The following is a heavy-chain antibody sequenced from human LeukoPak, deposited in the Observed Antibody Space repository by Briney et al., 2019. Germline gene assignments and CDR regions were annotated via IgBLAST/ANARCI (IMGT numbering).Heavy chain of an antibody. Sequence: PGGSLRLSCAASGFTFDDYGMSWVRQAPGKGLEWVSGINWNGGSTGYADSVKGRFTTSRDNAKNSLYLQMNSLRAEDTALYYCARDQSGSGSYPHFGYWGQGTLVTVSS. CDR2: INWNGGST. D-gene: IGHD3-10*01. J-gene: IGHJ4*02. V-gene: IGHV3-20*04. CDR3: ARDQSGSGSYPHFGY. CDR1: GFTFDDYG.